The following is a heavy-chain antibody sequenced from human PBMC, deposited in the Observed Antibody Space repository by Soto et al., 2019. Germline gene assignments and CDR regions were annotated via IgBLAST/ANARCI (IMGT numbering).Heavy chain of an antibody. CDR1: GSSISPFY. Sequence: SETLSLTCTVFGSSISPFYWSWIRQPPGKGLEWIGYIYYTGSTNYNPSLKSRVTLSLGTSRNQLSLKLRSVTAADTAVYYCTRVGGYYGDYPNFDYWGPGTLVTVSS. J-gene: IGHJ4*02. V-gene: IGHV4-59*01. CDR3: TRVGGYYGDYPNFDY. D-gene: IGHD4-17*01. CDR2: IYYTGST.